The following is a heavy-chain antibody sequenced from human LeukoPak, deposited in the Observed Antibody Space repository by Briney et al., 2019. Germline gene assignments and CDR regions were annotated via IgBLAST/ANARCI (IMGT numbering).Heavy chain of an antibody. Sequence: GGSLRLSCAACGFTFSSYWMIWVRQAPGKGLEWVANIKQDGSEKYHVDSVRGRFTISRDNAKNSLYLQMDRLRVEDTAVYYCARAVDNYVWGSYRPPGHWGQGTLVTVSS. CDR1: GFTFSSYW. D-gene: IGHD3-16*02. CDR3: ARAVDNYVWGSYRPPGH. V-gene: IGHV3-7*05. J-gene: IGHJ4*02. CDR2: IKQDGSEK.